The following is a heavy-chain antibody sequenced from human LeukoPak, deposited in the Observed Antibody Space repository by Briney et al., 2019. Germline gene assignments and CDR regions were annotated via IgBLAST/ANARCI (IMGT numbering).Heavy chain of an antibody. J-gene: IGHJ3*02. CDR2: IYPGDSDS. V-gene: IGHV5-51*04. Sequence: GESLKISCKGSGYTFTTYWIGWVRQMPGKGLEYMGIIYPGDSDSRYSPSFQGQVTISADKPVSTAYLQWSSLKASDTAMYYCARGHAFDIWGQGTMVTVSS. CDR3: ARGHAFDI. CDR1: GYTFTTYW.